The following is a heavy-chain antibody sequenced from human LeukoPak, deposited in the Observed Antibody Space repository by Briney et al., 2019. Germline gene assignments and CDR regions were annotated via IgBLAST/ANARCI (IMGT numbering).Heavy chain of an antibody. V-gene: IGHV5-10-1*01. D-gene: IGHD4-17*01. J-gene: IGHJ4*02. CDR1: GYSFTSYW. CDR3: ARLEKTVTYDLHY. Sequence: HGESLKISCKGSGYSFTSYWISWVRQMPGKGLEWMGRIDPSDSYTNYSLSFQGHVTISADKSISTAYLQWSSLKASDTAMYYCARLEKTVTYDLHYWGQGTLVTVSS. CDR2: IDPSDSYT.